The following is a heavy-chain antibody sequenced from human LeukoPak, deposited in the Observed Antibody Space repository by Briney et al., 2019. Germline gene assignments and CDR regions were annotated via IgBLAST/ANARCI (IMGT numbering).Heavy chain of an antibody. CDR3: ARDDGSQATSHSDRGALDI. CDR1: GLTVSGTH. CDR2: ISSSSSYI. J-gene: IGHJ3*02. V-gene: IGHV3-21*04. Sequence: GGSLRLSCAASGLTVSGTHMNWVRQAPGKGLEWVSSISSSSSYIYYADSVKGRFTISRDNAKNILFLDMERLTFEDTAIYYCARDDGSQATSHSDRGALDIWGQGTMVTVSS.